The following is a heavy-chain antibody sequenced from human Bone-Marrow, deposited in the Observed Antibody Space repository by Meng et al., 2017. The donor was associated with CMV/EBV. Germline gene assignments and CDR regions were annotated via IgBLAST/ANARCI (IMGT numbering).Heavy chain of an antibody. Sequence: GESLKISCKASGYTFTDYYIHWVRQAPGQGLEWMGSINSNTAYTYHAQNFQGRVTMTRDTSITTVYMELSRLRSDDTAVYYCARDPSDPKVGIDYWGQGTLVTVSS. D-gene: IGHD1-26*01. CDR2: INSNTAYT. V-gene: IGHV1-2*02. CDR3: ARDPSDPKVGIDY. CDR1: GYTFTDYY. J-gene: IGHJ4*02.